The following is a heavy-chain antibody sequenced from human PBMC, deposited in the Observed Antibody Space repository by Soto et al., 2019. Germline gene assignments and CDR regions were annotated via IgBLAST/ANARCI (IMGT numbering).Heavy chain of an antibody. D-gene: IGHD2-2*01. CDR3: ASWGGYCSSTSCYARYYYMDL. Sequence: QVQLVQSGAEVKKPGSSVKVSCKASGGTFSSYTISWVRQAPGQGLEWMGRIIPILGIANYAQKFQGRVTITADKSTSTAYMELSSLRSEDTAVYYCASWGGYCSSTSCYARYYYMDLWGKGTTVTVSS. J-gene: IGHJ6*03. V-gene: IGHV1-69*02. CDR1: GGTFSSYT. CDR2: IIPILGIA.